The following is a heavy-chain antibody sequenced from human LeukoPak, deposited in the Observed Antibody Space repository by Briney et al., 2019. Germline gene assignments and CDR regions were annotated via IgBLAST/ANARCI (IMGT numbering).Heavy chain of an antibody. Sequence: SETLSLTCTVSGGSISSGTSYWSWIRQPAGKGLEWIGRIYTSGSTNYNPSLKSRVTISVDTSKNQFSLKLSSVTAADTAVYYCARGSSSWRGYYYYYYMDVWGKGTTVTVSS. V-gene: IGHV4-61*02. CDR2: IYTSGST. D-gene: IGHD6-6*01. CDR3: ARGSSSWRGYYYYYYMDV. J-gene: IGHJ6*03. CDR1: GGSISSGTSY.